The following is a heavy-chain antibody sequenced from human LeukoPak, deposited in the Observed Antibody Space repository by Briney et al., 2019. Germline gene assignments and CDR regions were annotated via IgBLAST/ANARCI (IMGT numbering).Heavy chain of an antibody. Sequence: PGGSLRLSCATSGFTFSSYAMNWVRQAPGKGLEWVSSISGSGGSTNNADSVKGRVTISRDNSRNTLYLQMNSLRAEDTAVYYCAREPPGGGFDYWGQGTLVTVSS. CDR2: ISGSGGST. CDR3: AREPPGGGFDY. V-gene: IGHV3-23*01. J-gene: IGHJ4*02. CDR1: GFTFSSYA. D-gene: IGHD3-16*01.